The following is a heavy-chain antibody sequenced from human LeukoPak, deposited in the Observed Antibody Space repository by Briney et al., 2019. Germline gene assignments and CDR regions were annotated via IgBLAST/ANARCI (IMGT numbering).Heavy chain of an antibody. D-gene: IGHD5-12*01. V-gene: IGHV1-69*04. Sequence: SVKLSCKASGGTFSSYAISWVRQAPGQGLEWMGRIIPILGIADYAQKFQGRVTITADKSTSTAYMELSSRRSEDTAVYYCARVGRKNSSGYDPGSLDYWGQGTLVTVSS. J-gene: IGHJ4*02. CDR1: GGTFSSYA. CDR2: IIPILGIA. CDR3: ARVGRKNSSGYDPGSLDY.